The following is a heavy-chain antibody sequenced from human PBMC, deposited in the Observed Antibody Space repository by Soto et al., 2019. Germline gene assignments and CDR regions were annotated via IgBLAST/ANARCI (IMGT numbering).Heavy chain of an antibody. Sequence: LRLSCAASGFTFSNAWMSWVRQAPGKGLEWVGRIKSKTDGGTTDYAAPVKGRFTISRDDSKNTLYLQMNSLKTEDTAVYYCTTHYDSIVWSRYPPPLTQIYAFDIWGQGTMVTVSS. CDR3: TTHYDSIVWSRYPPPLTQIYAFDI. V-gene: IGHV3-15*01. D-gene: IGHD3-22*01. CDR1: GFTFSNAW. J-gene: IGHJ3*02. CDR2: IKSKTDGGTT.